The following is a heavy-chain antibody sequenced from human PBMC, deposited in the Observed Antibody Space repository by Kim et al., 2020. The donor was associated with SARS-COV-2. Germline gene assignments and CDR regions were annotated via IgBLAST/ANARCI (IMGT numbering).Heavy chain of an antibody. CDR1: GFTFDDYA. J-gene: IGHJ3*01. D-gene: IGHD1-1*01. CDR2: ISCNSGSI. CDR3: AKFQEPRTDALDL. V-gene: IGHV3-9*01. Sequence: GGSLRLSCSGSGFTFDDYAMHWVRQAPGKGLEWVSGISCNSGSIGYADSVKGRFTISRDNAKNSLYLQMNSLRAEDTALYYCAKFQEPRTDALDLWGKGTMVAVSP.